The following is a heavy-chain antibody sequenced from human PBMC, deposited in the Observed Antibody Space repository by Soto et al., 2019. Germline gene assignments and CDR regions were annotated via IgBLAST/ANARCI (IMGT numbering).Heavy chain of an antibody. J-gene: IGHJ6*02. D-gene: IGHD3-3*01. Sequence: PGGSLRLSCAASGFTFSSYAMHWVRQAPGKGLEWVAVISYDGSNKYYADSVKGRFTISRDNSKNTLYLQMNSLRAEDTAVYYCARDYDFWSGLGHYYGMDVWGQGTTVTVSS. V-gene: IGHV3-30-3*01. CDR3: ARDYDFWSGLGHYYGMDV. CDR1: GFTFSSYA. CDR2: ISYDGSNK.